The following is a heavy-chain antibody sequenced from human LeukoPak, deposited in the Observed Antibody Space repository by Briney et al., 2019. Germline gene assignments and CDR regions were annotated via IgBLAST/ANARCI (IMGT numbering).Heavy chain of an antibody. CDR2: IYYSGST. Sequence: SETLSLTCTVSGGSISSSDYYWGWIRQPPGKGLEWIGSIYYSGSTYYNPSLKSRVTISVDTSKNQFSLKLSSVTAADTAVYYCARVATTTNPPQRPFDYWGQGTLVTVSS. CDR1: GGSISSSDYY. V-gene: IGHV4-39*07. J-gene: IGHJ4*02. CDR3: ARVATTTNPPQRPFDY. D-gene: IGHD6-25*01.